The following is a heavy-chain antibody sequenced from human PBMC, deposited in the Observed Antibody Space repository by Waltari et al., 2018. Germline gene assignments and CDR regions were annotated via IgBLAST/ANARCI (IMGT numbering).Heavy chain of an antibody. CDR2: IKQDGSEK. D-gene: IGHD1-1*01. CDR3: ASLWNGPEY. CDR1: GFTFTNHW. J-gene: IGHJ4*02. Sequence: EVQVVESGGGLVQPGGSLRLSCAAHGFTFTNHWMRGVRQAPGKGLGWVANIKQDGSEKYYVDSGKGRFTISRDNAKNSVYLQMNSLRAEDTAVYYCASLWNGPEYWGQGTLVTVSA. V-gene: IGHV3-7*03.